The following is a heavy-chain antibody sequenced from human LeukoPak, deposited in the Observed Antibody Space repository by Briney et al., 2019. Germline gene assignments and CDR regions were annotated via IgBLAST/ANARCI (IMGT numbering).Heavy chain of an antibody. CDR1: GFTFSNYA. CDR2: ISSGGTYE. CDR3: AKGPIAAAGTILVN. J-gene: IGHJ4*02. V-gene: IGHV3-30*07. Sequence: GSLRLSCAASGFTFSNYAMHWVRQAPGKGLEWVSLISSGGTYEYYADSVKGRFTISRDNSKNTLYLQMNSLRAEDTAVYYCAKGPIAAAGTILVNWGQGTLVTVSS. D-gene: IGHD6-13*01.